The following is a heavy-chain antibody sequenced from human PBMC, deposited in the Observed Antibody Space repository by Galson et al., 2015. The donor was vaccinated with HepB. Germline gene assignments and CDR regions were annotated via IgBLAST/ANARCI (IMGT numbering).Heavy chain of an antibody. CDR2: IYSGGST. V-gene: IGHV3-53*04. D-gene: IGHD3-16*01. J-gene: IGHJ6*02. CDR3: ARGLTAYYYGMDV. Sequence: SLRLSCAASGFTVSSNYMSWVRQAPGKGLEWVSVIYSGGSTYYADSVKGRFTISRHNSKNTLYLQMNSLRAEDTAVYYCARGLTAYYYGMDVWGQGTTVTVSS. CDR1: GFTVSSNY.